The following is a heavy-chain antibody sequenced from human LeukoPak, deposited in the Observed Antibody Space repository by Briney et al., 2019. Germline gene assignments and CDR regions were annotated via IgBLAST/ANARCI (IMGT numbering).Heavy chain of an antibody. D-gene: IGHD3-22*01. CDR3: ARLRYDSSGYYSIFDY. Sequence: PWGSLRLSCAAAGFTFSSYAMSWVRQAPGQGLEWVSSITRTSIYLYYADPVKGRFTISKYNAKNSLYLQMNSLRAEDTAVYYGARLRYDSSGYYSIFDYWGQGTMVTVAS. J-gene: IGHJ4*02. V-gene: IGHV3-21*01. CDR2: ITRTSIYL. CDR1: GFTFSSYA.